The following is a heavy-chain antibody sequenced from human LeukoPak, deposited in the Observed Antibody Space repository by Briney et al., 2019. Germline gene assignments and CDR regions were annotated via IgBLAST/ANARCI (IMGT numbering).Heavy chain of an antibody. V-gene: IGHV1-46*01. D-gene: IGHD3-9*01. Sequence: ASVKVSCKASGFTFTNYYMHWVRQAPGQGLEWMGLINPNGRSTSYPQKFQGRVTITADKSTSTAYMELSSLRSEDTAVYYCARPKDILTGYLDWGQGTLVTVSS. CDR3: ARPKDILTGYLD. CDR2: INPNGRST. CDR1: GFTFTNYY. J-gene: IGHJ4*02.